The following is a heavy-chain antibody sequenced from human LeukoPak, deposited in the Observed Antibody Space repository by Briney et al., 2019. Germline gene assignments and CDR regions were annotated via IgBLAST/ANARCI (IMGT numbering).Heavy chain of an antibody. D-gene: IGHD3-10*01. J-gene: IGHJ6*03. CDR1: GYTFTSYY. CDR2: INPSGGST. CDR3: ARVVWFGELFRDYYYYYMDV. V-gene: IGHV1-46*01. Sequence: ASVKVSCKASGYTFTSYYMHWVRQAPGQGLEWMGIINPSGGSTSYAQKFQGRVTMTRDMSTSTVYMELSSLRSEDTAVYYCARVVWFGELFRDYYYYYMDVWGKGTTVTISS.